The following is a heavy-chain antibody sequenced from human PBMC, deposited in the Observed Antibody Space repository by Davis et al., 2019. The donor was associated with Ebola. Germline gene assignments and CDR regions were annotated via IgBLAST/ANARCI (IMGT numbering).Heavy chain of an antibody. V-gene: IGHV4-4*02. CDR1: GGSISSSNW. D-gene: IGHD6-19*01. CDR2: IYHSGST. CDR3: ARTFWSVADYYFDY. Sequence: SETLSLTCAVSGGSISSSNWWSWVRQPPGKGLEWIGEIYHSGSTNYNPSLKSRVTISVDTSKNQFSLKLSSVTAADTAVYYCARTFWSVADYYFDYWGQGTLVTVSS. J-gene: IGHJ4*02.